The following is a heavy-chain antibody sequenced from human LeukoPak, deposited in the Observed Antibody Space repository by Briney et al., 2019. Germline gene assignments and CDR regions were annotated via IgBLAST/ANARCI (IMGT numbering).Heavy chain of an antibody. CDR1: GFTFSNYW. V-gene: IGHV3-74*01. CDR3: ARDVQAGPGY. D-gene: IGHD6-19*01. CDR2: INGDGSST. Sequence: GGSLRLSCAASGFTFSNYWMHWVRQAPGKRLVWVSRINGDGSSTTYADSVKGRFTISRDNAKNTLYLQMNSLRAEDTAVYYCARDVQAGPGYWGQGSLVTVSS. J-gene: IGHJ4*02.